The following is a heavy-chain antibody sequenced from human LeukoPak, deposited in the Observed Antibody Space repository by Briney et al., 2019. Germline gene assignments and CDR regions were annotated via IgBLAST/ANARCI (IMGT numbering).Heavy chain of an antibody. V-gene: IGHV4-39*07. Sequence: SETLSLTCTVSGGSISTSFYYWGWIRQPPGKGLEWVGSVFYSGSTYYNPSFKSRVTISVDTSKNQFSLKLNSVTAADTAVYYCARAIRSMTTVTTPLDYWGQGTLVTVTS. CDR3: ARAIRSMTTVTTPLDY. D-gene: IGHD4-17*01. J-gene: IGHJ4*02. CDR1: GGSISTSFYY. CDR2: VFYSGST.